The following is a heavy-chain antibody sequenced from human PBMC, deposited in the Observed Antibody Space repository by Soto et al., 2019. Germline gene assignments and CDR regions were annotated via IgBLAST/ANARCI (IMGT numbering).Heavy chain of an antibody. V-gene: IGHV3-49*04. Sequence: GGSLRLSCTASGFTFGDYAMTWVRQAPGKGLEWVGFIRSKTYGGTTEYAASVKGRFTISGDDSKSIVYLQMSSLKTDDTDVYYCTRDGDYNVSGTYGHFDHWGQGGLVTVSS. J-gene: IGHJ4*02. CDR1: GFTFGDYA. CDR2: IRSKTYGGTT. CDR3: TRDGDYNVSGTYGHFDH. D-gene: IGHD3-10*01.